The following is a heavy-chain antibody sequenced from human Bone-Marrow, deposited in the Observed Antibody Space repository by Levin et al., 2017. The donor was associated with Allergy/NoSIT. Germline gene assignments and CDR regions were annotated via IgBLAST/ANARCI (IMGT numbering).Heavy chain of an antibody. CDR1: GFTFSNYD. CDR2: ISITGGT. D-gene: IGHD1/OR15-1a*01. CDR3: AREIGTPGNWYFDL. Sequence: PGGSLRLSCAASGFTFSNYDMHWVRQVTGKRLEWVSGISITGGTHYPDSVKGRFTISRENAKNSLYLQMNGLTAGDTAVYFCAREIGTPGNWYFDLYGRGTLVIVSS. J-gene: IGHJ2*01. V-gene: IGHV3-13*01.